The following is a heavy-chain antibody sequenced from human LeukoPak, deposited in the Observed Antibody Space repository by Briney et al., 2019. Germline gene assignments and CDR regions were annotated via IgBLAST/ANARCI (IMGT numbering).Heavy chain of an antibody. D-gene: IGHD3-3*01. J-gene: IGHJ4*02. CDR1: GYTFTSYY. Sequence: ASVKVSCKASGYTFTSYYMHWVRQAPGQGLEWMGIINPSGGSTSCAQKFQGRVTMTRDTSTSTVYMELSSLRSEDTAVYYCARGRSVVLRFLEWSQFDYWGQGTLVTVSS. CDR3: ARGRSVVLRFLEWSQFDY. CDR2: INPSGGST. V-gene: IGHV1-46*01.